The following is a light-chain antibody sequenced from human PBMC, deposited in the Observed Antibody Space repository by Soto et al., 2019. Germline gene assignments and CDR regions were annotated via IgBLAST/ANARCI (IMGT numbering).Light chain of an antibody. CDR3: QHYNNWPRT. CDR1: QSVRGN. Sequence: EIVMTQSPATLSVSPGERATLSCRASQSVRGNLAWYQQKPGQAPRLLIYGASTRATGIPARFSGSGSGTEFTLTISSLQSEDFAVYYCQHYNNWPRTFGQGTKVEIK. CDR2: GAS. J-gene: IGKJ1*01. V-gene: IGKV3-15*01.